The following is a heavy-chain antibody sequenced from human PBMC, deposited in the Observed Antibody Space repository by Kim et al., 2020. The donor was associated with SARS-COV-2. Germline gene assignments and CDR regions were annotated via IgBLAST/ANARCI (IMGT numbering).Heavy chain of an antibody. Sequence: SETLSLTCAVYGGSFSGYYWSWIRQPPGKGLEWIGEINHSGSTNYNPSLKSRVTISVDTSKNQFSLKLSSVTAADTAVYYCARRGWTTHFDYWGQGTLVTVSS. CDR3: ARRGWTTHFDY. CDR1: GGSFSGYY. J-gene: IGHJ4*02. D-gene: IGHD3-22*01. V-gene: IGHV4-34*01. CDR2: INHSGST.